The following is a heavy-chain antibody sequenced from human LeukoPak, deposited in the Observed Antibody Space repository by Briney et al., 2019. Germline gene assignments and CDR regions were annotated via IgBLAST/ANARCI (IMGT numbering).Heavy chain of an antibody. CDR3: VKTQQPF. V-gene: IGHV3-64D*06. Sequence: GGSLRLSCSASGFTFSSYAMHWVRQAPGKGLEYVSGISSNGGTAYYAESVQGRFTISRDNSKNTLYLQMSSLGAEDTAVYYCVKTQQPFWGQGTLVTVSS. CDR2: ISSNGGTA. D-gene: IGHD5-18*01. J-gene: IGHJ4*02. CDR1: GFTFSSYA.